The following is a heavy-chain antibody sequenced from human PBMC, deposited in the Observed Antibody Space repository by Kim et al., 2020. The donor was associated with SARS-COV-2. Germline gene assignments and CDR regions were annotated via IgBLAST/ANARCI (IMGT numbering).Heavy chain of an antibody. D-gene: IGHD3-16*02. Sequence: LQSRVTRAVDTSKNQFSLKLSSVTAADTAVYYCARATMITFGGVIDHFDYWGQGTLVTVSS. CDR3: ARATMITFGGVIDHFDY. J-gene: IGHJ4*02. V-gene: IGHV4-31*02.